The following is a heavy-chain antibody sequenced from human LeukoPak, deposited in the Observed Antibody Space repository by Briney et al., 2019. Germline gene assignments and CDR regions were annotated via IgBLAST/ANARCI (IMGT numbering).Heavy chain of an antibody. J-gene: IGHJ4*02. CDR3: ARDVGGSSGFDY. D-gene: IGHD6-6*01. CDR1: GGSISSYY. Sequence: SETLSLTCTVSGGSISSYYWSWIRQPPGKGLEWIGYIYYSGSINYNPSLKSRVTISGDTSKNQFSLELSSVTAADTAVYYCARDVGGSSGFDYWGQGTLVTVSS. V-gene: IGHV4-59*01. CDR2: IYYSGSI.